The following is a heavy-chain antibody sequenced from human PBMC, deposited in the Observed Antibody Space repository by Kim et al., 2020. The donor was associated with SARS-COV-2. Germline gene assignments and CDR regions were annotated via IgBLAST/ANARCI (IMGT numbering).Heavy chain of an antibody. CDR3: ARGFDKYSSSWNY. D-gene: IGHD6-13*01. CDR1: GGSFSGYY. J-gene: IGHJ4*02. V-gene: IGHV4-34*01. Sequence: SETLSLTCAVYGGSFSGYYWSWIRQPPGKGLEWIGEINHSGSTNYNPSLKSRVTISVDTSKNQFSLKLSSVTAADTAVYYCARGFDKYSSSWNYWGQGTLVTVSS. CDR2: INHSGST.